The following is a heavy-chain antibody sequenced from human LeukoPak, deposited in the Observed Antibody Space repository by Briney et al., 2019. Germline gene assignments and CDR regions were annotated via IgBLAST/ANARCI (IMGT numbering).Heavy chain of an antibody. Sequence: ASVKVSCKASGGTFSSYAISWVRQAPGQGLEWMGGIIPIFGTANYAQKFQGRVTNTADESTSTAYMELSSLRSEDTAVYYCARDRGDVVVPAAMHYWGQGTLVTVSS. CDR1: GGTFSSYA. J-gene: IGHJ4*02. CDR2: IIPIFGTA. V-gene: IGHV1-69*13. CDR3: ARDRGDVVVPAAMHY. D-gene: IGHD2-2*01.